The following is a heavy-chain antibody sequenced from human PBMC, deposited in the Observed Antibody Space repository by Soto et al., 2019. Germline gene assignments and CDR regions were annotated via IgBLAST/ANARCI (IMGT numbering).Heavy chain of an antibody. D-gene: IGHD6-6*01. V-gene: IGHV4-31*03. Sequence: QVQLQESGPGLVKPSQTLSLTCTVSGGSISSGGYYWSWIRQHPGKGLEWIGYIYYSGSTYYNPSLKSRVTISVDMSKNQFSLKLSSVTAADTAVYYWARDYRCIAARRWFDPWGQGTLVTVSS. CDR3: ARDYRCIAARRWFDP. CDR2: IYYSGST. CDR1: GGSISSGGYY. J-gene: IGHJ5*02.